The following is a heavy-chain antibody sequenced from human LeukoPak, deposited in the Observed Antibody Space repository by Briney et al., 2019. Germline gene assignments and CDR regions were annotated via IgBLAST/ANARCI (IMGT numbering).Heavy chain of an antibody. D-gene: IGHD3-10*01. J-gene: IGHJ6*02. Sequence: ASVKVSCKASGYTFTGYYMHWVRQAPGQGLEWMGWINPNSGGTNYAQKFQGRVTMTRDTSISTAYMELGRLRSDDTAVYYCARLGLDGSGSSVSGMDVWGQGTTVTVSS. CDR2: INPNSGGT. CDR3: ARLGLDGSGSSVSGMDV. V-gene: IGHV1-2*02. CDR1: GYTFTGYY.